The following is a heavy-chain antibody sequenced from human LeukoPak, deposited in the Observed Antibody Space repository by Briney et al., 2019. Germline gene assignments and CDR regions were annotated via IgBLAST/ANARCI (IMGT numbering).Heavy chain of an antibody. CDR1: GGTFSSYT. D-gene: IGHD4-17*01. J-gene: IGHJ6*02. CDR3: ARADYGDYVMPYYYYGMDV. CDR2: NIPILGIA. V-gene: IGHV1-69*02. Sequence: ASVKVSCKASGGTFSSYTISWVRQAPGQGLEWMGRNIPILGIANYAQKFQGRVTITADKSTSTAYMELSSLRSEDTAVYYCARADYGDYVMPYYYYGMDVWGQGTTVTVSS.